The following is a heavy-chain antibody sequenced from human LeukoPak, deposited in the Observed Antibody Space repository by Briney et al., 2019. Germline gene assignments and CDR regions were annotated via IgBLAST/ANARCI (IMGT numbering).Heavy chain of an antibody. D-gene: IGHD3-10*01. J-gene: IGHJ3*02. CDR3: ARGTNYYGSGPGDI. V-gene: IGHV3-74*01. CDR1: GFAFSSYW. Sequence: HPGGSLRLSCAASGFAFSSYWMHWVRQAPGMGLVWVSRINSDGSSTIYADSVKGRFTISRDNAKNTLYLQMNSLRVDDTAVYYCARGTNYYGSGPGDIWGQGTMVTVSS. CDR2: INSDGSST.